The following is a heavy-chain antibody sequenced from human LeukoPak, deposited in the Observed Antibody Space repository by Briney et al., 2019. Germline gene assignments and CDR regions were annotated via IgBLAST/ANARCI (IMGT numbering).Heavy chain of an antibody. Sequence: PSETLSLTCTASGGSISGRNYYWGWIRQPPGKGLEWIGSIYYLGFPYSDPSLKSRVTMSVDTSKNQFSLKLTSVTAADTAVYYCARDKRDFYDSSRYYQNDAFDIWGQGTMVTVSS. CDR3: ARDKRDFYDSSRYYQNDAFDI. CDR2: IYYLGFP. J-gene: IGHJ3*02. V-gene: IGHV4-39*07. CDR1: GGSISGRNYY. D-gene: IGHD3-22*01.